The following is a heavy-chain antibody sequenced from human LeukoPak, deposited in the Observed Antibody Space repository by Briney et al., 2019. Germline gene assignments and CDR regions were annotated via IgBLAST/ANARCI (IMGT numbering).Heavy chain of an antibody. CDR2: VYHSGIT. V-gene: IGHV4-39*07. CDR1: GVSITNTNYY. J-gene: IGHJ4*02. D-gene: IGHD4-11*01. Sequence: SETLSLTCTVSGVSITNTNYYWAWIRQPPGEGLEWIGSVYHSGITYYTPSLKSRVSISVDTSKNQFSLKVTSVTAADTAVYYCAREWQYQFDYWGQGSLVTVSS. CDR3: AREWQYQFDY.